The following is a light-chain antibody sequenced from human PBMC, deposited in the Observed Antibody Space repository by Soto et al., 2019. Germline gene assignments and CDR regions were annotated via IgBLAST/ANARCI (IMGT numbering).Light chain of an antibody. V-gene: IGKV3-15*01. CDR3: QQYNNWPLYT. J-gene: IGKJ2*01. CDR1: QSVSSS. Sequence: EIVMTQSPATLSVSPGERATLSCRASQSVSSSLAWYQQKPGQAPRLLIYGASTRATGIPARFSGSGSGTEFTLTISSLQSEDFAVYYCQQYNNWPLYTFGQGTNLETK. CDR2: GAS.